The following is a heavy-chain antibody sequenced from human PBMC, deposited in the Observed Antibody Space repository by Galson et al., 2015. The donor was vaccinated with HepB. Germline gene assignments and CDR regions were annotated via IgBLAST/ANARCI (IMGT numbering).Heavy chain of an antibody. D-gene: IGHD1-26*01. V-gene: IGHV3-9*01. CDR2: ISWNSGSI. J-gene: IGHJ3*02. CDR3: AKDAIVGATTGFDAFDI. Sequence: SLRLSCAASGFTFDDYAMHWVRQAPGKGLEWVSGISWNSGSIGYADSVKGRFTISRDNAKNSLYLQMNSLRAEDTALYYCAKDAIVGATTGFDAFDIWGQGTMVTVSS. CDR1: GFTFDDYA.